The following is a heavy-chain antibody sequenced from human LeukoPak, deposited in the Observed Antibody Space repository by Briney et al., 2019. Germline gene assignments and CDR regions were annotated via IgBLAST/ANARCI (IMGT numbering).Heavy chain of an antibody. CDR1: GYTFTDYF. CDR3: ARAWLVFSWFDP. V-gene: IGHV1-2*02. Sequence: GASVKVSCTASGYTFTDYFIHWVRQVPGQGLEWMGWINPNSGGTKYAQKFQGRVTMTRDTSISTAYMELSRLRSDDTAVYYCARAWLVFSWFDPWGQGTLVTVSS. CDR2: INPNSGGT. D-gene: IGHD6-19*01. J-gene: IGHJ5*02.